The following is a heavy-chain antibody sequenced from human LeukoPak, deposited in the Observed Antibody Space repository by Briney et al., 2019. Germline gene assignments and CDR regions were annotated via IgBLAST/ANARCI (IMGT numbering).Heavy chain of an antibody. V-gene: IGHV1-2*02. J-gene: IGHJ4*02. CDR3: ARVGALGYCSGGSCSATDY. Sequence: GASVKVSCKASGYTFTGYYMHWVRQAPGQGLEWMGWINPNSGGTNYAQKFQGRVTMTRDTSISTAYMELSRLRSDDTAVYYCARVGALGYCSGGSCSATDYWGQGTLVTVSS. D-gene: IGHD2-15*01. CDR2: INPNSGGT. CDR1: GYTFTGYY.